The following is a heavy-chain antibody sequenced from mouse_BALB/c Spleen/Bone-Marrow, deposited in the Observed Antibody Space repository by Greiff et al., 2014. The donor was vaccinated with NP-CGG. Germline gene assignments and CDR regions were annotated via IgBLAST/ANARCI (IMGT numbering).Heavy chain of an antibody. D-gene: IGHD2-3*01. CDR1: GYSFTSYG. V-gene: IGHV1S56*01. Sequence: QVQLQQSGPQLVKPGALVKISCKASGYSFTSYGIHWVKQRPGQGLEWIGWIYPGDGRTKYNEKFKGKATMTEDKSSSTAYMQLSSLTSENSAVYSCARSDDGFPCSFDYWGQGTTLTVSS. CDR2: IYPGDGRT. CDR3: ARSDDGFPCSFDY. J-gene: IGHJ2*01.